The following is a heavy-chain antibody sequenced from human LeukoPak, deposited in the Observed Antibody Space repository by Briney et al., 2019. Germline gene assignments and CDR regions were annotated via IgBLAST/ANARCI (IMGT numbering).Heavy chain of an antibody. CDR2: ISYDGSNK. D-gene: IGHD6-6*01. CDR3: ARAHSSSPTFDL. CDR1: GFTFSSYA. Sequence: PGRSLRLSCAASGFTFSSYAMHWVRQAPGKGLEWVAVISYDGSNKYYADSVKGRFTISRDNSKNTLYLQMNSLRAEDTAVYYCARAHSSSPTFDLWGQGTLVTVSS. V-gene: IGHV3-30*01. J-gene: IGHJ4*02.